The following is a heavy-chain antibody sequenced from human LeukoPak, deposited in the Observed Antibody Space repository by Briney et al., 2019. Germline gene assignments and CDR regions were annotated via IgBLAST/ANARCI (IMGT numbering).Heavy chain of an antibody. D-gene: IGHD5-18*01. V-gene: IGHV3-23*01. CDR3: AKGPRGYSYGHVDY. CDR2: ISGSGGST. Sequence: GGTLRLSCAASGFTFSSYGMSWVRQAPGKGLEWVSAISGSGGSTYYADSVKGRFTISRDNSKNTLYLQMNSLRAEDTAVYSCAKGPRGYSYGHVDYWGQGTLVTVSS. J-gene: IGHJ4*02. CDR1: GFTFSSYG.